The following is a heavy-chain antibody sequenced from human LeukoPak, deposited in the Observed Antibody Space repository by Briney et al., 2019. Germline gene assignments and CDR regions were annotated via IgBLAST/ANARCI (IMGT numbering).Heavy chain of an antibody. Sequence: NPSETLSLTCTVSGGSISSSSYYWGWIRQPRGKGLEWIGSIYYSGSTYYNPSLKSRVTISVDTSKNQFSLKLSSVTAADTAVYYCAREVPSFLTDYWGQGTLVTVSS. CDR2: IYYSGST. CDR1: GGSISSSSYY. J-gene: IGHJ4*02. D-gene: IGHD1-1*01. V-gene: IGHV4-39*02. CDR3: AREVPSFLTDY.